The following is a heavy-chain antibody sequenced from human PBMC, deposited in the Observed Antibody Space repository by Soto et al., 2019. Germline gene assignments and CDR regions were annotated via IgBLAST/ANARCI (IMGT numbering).Heavy chain of an antibody. J-gene: IGHJ6*02. Sequence: SQTLSLTCAISGDSVSSNSAAWNWIRQSPSRGLEWLGRAYYRSQWYYDSAVSVRSRITVIPDTSKNQFSLQLNSVTPEDTAVYYCARDTPVAGYYYYGMDVWGQGTTVTVSS. D-gene: IGHD6-19*01. CDR3: ARDTPVAGYYYYGMDV. CDR1: GDSVSSNSAA. CDR2: AYYRSQWYY. V-gene: IGHV6-1*01.